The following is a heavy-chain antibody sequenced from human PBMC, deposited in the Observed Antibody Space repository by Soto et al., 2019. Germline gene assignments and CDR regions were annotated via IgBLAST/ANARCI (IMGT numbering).Heavy chain of an antibody. D-gene: IGHD4-17*01. CDR3: AKDVDYAFDY. CDR2: ISYDGRII. Sequence: VHLMESGGGAVQPGRSLRLSCVASVFIFNRYAMHWVRQAPGKGLEWVAVISYDGRIINYAASVRDRFTIFRDNSKNTLVLQMNSLRIEDTAIYYCAKDVDYAFDYWGQGTLVTVSS. CDR1: VFIFNRYA. V-gene: IGHV3-30*18. J-gene: IGHJ4*02.